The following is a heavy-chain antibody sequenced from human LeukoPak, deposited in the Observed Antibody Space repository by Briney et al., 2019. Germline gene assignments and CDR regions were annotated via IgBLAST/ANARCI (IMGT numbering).Heavy chain of an antibody. CDR2: INHSGST. CDR3: ARVVVVAATLYYYYYYMDV. Sequence: PSETLSLTCAVYGGSFSGYYWSWIRQPPGKGLEWIGEINHSGSTNYNPSLKSRVTISVDTSKNQFSLKLSSVTAADTAVYYCARVVVVAATLYYYYYYMDVWGKGTTVTVSS. V-gene: IGHV4-34*01. J-gene: IGHJ6*03. CDR1: GGSFSGYY. D-gene: IGHD2-15*01.